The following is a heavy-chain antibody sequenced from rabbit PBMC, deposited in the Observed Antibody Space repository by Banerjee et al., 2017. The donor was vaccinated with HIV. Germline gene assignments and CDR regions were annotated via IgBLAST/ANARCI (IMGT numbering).Heavy chain of an antibody. V-gene: IGHV1S45*01. CDR3: GRDRDGDAGYGSLAL. CDR1: GFSFSNKYV. J-gene: IGHJ4*01. D-gene: IGHD6-1*01. Sequence: QEQLEESGGGLVQPEGSLTLTCTASGFSFSNKYVMCWVRQAPGKGLEWIACINTISGNTVYASWAKGRSTVSKTSSTTVTLQMTSLTAADTATYFCGRDRDGDAGYGSLALWGQGTLVTVS. CDR2: INTISGNT.